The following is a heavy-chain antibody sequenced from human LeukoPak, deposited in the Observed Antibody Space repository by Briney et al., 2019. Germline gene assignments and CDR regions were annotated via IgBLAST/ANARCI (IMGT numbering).Heavy chain of an antibody. D-gene: IGHD4/OR15-4a*01. CDR3: ARGMIRGALWCVDF. Sequence: GGSLRLSCAASGFDFSSHSMHWIRQAPGKGLEWVSSISSSGSYKYYADSLKGRLTISRDNAGNSVFPLLQSLTVEDTAVYYCARGMIRGALWCVDFWGLGSLVTVSS. CDR1: GFDFSSHS. V-gene: IGHV3-21*01. J-gene: IGHJ4*02. CDR2: ISSSGSYK.